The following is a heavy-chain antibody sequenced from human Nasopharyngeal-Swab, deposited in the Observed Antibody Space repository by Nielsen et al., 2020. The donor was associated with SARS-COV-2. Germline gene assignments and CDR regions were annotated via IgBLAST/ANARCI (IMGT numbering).Heavy chain of an antibody. V-gene: IGHV3-11*04. J-gene: IGHJ3*02. CDR3: AREVPYSGHDDAFDI. D-gene: IGHD5-12*01. CDR1: GFTFSDYY. Sequence: GGSLRLSCAASGFTFSDYYMAWIRQAPGKGLEWVSYISTSGRSTDSADSVKGRFTISRDNANNLLYLQMNSLRGEDTAVYYCAREVPYSGHDDAFDIWGQGTMVTVSS. CDR2: ISTSGRST.